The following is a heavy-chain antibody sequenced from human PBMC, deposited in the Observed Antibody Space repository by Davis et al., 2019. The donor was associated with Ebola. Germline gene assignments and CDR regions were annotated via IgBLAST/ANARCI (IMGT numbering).Heavy chain of an antibody. J-gene: IGHJ6*02. V-gene: IGHV1-46*01. CDR2: INPSGGST. D-gene: IGHD3-16*01. CDR1: GYTFTSYY. CDR3: ARKGGALEPQKQYYYGMDV. Sequence: ASVKVSCKASGYTFTSYYMHWVRQAPGQGLEWMGIINPSGGSTSYAQKFQGRVTMTRNTSISTAYMELSSLRSEDTAVYYCARKGGALEPQKQYYYGMDVWGQGTTVTVSS.